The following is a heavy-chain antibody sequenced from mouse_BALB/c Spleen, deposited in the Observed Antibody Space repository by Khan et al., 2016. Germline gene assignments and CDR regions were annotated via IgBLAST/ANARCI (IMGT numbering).Heavy chain of an antibody. CDR3: ARTYYYAMDY. Sequence: EVELVESGGGLVQPGGSLKLSCATSGFTFSDYYMYWVRQTPEKRLEWVAYISNGGGSTNYPDTVKGRFTISRDNAKNTLYLQMSRLKSEDTAMYYCARTYYYAMDYWGQGTSVTVSS. CDR2: ISNGGGST. J-gene: IGHJ4*01. V-gene: IGHV5-12*02. CDR1: GFTFSDYY.